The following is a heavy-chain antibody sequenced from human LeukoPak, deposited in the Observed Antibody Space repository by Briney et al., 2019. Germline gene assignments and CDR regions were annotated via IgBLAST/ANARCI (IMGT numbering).Heavy chain of an antibody. Sequence: PGRSLRLSCAASGFTFSSYGMHWVRQAPGKGLEWVAVISYDGSNKYYADSVKGRFTISRDNSKNTLYLQMNSLRAEDTAVYYCAKDLYGNSSGWYPGWGQGTLVTVSS. J-gene: IGHJ4*02. CDR1: GFTFSSYG. CDR3: AKDLYGNSSGWYPG. D-gene: IGHD6-19*01. V-gene: IGHV3-30*18. CDR2: ISYDGSNK.